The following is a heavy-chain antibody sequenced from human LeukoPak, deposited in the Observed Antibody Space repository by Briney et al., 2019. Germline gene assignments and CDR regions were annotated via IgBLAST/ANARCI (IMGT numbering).Heavy chain of an antibody. V-gene: IGHV3-21*01. CDR2: ISSSSSYI. D-gene: IGHD3-10*01. CDR3: ARDASGWFGELSDYYGMDV. CDR1: GFTFSSYG. Sequence: PGRSLRLSCAASGFTFSSYGMHWVRQAPGKGLEWVSSISSSSSYIYYADSVKGRFTISRDNAKNSLYLQMNSLRAEDTAVYYCARDASGWFGELSDYYGMDVWGKGTTVTVSS. J-gene: IGHJ6*04.